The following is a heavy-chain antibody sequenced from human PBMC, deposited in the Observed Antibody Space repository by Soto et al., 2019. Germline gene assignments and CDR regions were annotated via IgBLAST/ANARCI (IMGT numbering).Heavy chain of an antibody. CDR2: ISWNSGSI. J-gene: IGHJ4*02. V-gene: IGHV3-9*01. Sequence: EVQLVESGGGLVQPGRSLRLSCAASGFTFDDYAMHWVRQAPGKGLEWVSGISWNSGSIGYADSVKGRFTISRDNAKNSLYLQMNSLRAEDTALYYCAKDTGAGFSYYFDYWGQGTLVTVSS. D-gene: IGHD3-10*01. CDR3: AKDTGAGFSYYFDY. CDR1: GFTFDDYA.